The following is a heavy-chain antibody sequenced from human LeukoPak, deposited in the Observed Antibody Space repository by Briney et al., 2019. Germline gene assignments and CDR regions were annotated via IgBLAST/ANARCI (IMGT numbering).Heavy chain of an antibody. CDR3: ARDTTYGSGSYSFDY. D-gene: IGHD3-10*01. CDR1: GFTSSSYS. CDR2: ISSSSSYI. J-gene: IGHJ4*02. V-gene: IGHV3-21*01. Sequence: SGGSLRLSCAASGFTSSSYSMNWVRQAPGKGLEWVSSISSSSSYIYYADSVKGRFTISRDNAKNSLYLQMNSLRAEDTAVYYCARDTTYGSGSYSFDYWGQGTLVTVSS.